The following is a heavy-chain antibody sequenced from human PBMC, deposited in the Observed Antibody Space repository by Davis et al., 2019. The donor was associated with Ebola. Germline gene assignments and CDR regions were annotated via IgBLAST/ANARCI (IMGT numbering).Heavy chain of an antibody. V-gene: IGHV1-18*01. D-gene: IGHD3-10*01. CDR1: GYTFTSYG. CDR3: ARDMGMVQEANWFDP. J-gene: IGHJ5*02. CDR2: ISAYNGNT. Sequence: ASVKVSCKASGYTFTSYGISWVRQAPGQGLEWMGWISAYNGNTNYAQKLQGRVTMTTDTSTSTAYMELRSLRSDDTAAYYCARDMGMVQEANWFDPWGQGTLVTVSS.